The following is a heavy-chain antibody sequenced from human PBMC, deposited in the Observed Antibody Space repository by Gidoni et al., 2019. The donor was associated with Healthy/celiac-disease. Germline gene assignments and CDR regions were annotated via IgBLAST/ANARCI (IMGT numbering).Heavy chain of an antibody. CDR1: GFPFSSYS. Sequence: EVQLVGSGGGLVKPGGSLRLSCAASGFPFSSYSMNWFRQAPGKGLEWVSSISSSSSYIYYADSVKGRFTISRDNAKNSLYLQMNSLRAEDTAVYYCARREEGYQLLYYYYYGMDVWGQGTTVTVSS. J-gene: IGHJ6*02. D-gene: IGHD2-2*01. CDR3: ARREEGYQLLYYYYYGMDV. V-gene: IGHV3-21*01. CDR2: ISSSSSYI.